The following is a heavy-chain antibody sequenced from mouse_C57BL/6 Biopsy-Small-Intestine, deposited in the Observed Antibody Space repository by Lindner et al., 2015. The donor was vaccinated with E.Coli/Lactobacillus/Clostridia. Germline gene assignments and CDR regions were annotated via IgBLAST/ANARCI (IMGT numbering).Heavy chain of an antibody. V-gene: IGHV1-22*01. J-gene: IGHJ4*01. D-gene: IGHD2-4*01. CDR3: ARRCDYDDGAMDY. Sequence: VQLQESGPELVKPGASVKMSCKASGYTFTDYNMHWVKQSHGKSLEWIGYINPNNGGTSYNQKFKGKATLTVNKSSSTAYMELRSLTSEDSAVYYCARRCDYDDGAMDYWGQGTSVTVSS. CDR1: GYTFTDYN. CDR2: INPNNGGT.